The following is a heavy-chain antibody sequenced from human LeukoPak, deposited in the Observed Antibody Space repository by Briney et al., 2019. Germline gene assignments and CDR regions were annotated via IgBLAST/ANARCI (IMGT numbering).Heavy chain of an antibody. CDR1: GESFSDYY. Sequence: SETLSLTCAVSGESFSDYYLTWVRQSPLKGLEWISEINHSGRTYYNPSLKSRVTISVDTSKNKFSLMLTSMTAAAAAVYYCARAQVLWFGKLSVTQSFDPWGQGTLVTVSS. V-gene: IGHV4-34*01. D-gene: IGHD3-10*01. CDR3: ARAQVLWFGKLSVTQSFDP. CDR2: INHSGRT. J-gene: IGHJ5*02.